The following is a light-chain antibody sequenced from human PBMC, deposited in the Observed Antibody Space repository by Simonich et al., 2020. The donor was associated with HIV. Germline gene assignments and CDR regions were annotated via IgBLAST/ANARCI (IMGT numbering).Light chain of an antibody. J-gene: IGKJ5*01. CDR2: DAS. CDR1: QNISSY. V-gene: IGKV3-11*01. CDR3: QQRSSWLIT. Sequence: EIVLTQSPATLSLSPGERATLSCRARQNISSYLAWYQQKPGQAPRLLIYDASNRATDIPARFSGSGSGTDFTLTISSLEPEDFAVYYCQQRSSWLITFGQGTRLGIK.